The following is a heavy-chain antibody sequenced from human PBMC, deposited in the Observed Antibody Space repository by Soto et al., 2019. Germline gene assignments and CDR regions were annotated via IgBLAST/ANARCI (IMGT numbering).Heavy chain of an antibody. Sequence: QVQLQESGPGLVKPSQTLSLTCTVSGGSINSGNYYWNWIRQHPGKGLEWIGYIYHTGSTYYNPSLKSRLTRSVDTSSNLFSLRLTSVTAADTVVYYCARGRYCSETSCPYAIHDYYGMAVWGQGTTVTVSS. D-gene: IGHD2-2*01. CDR1: GGSINSGNYY. V-gene: IGHV4-31*03. CDR3: ARGRYCSETSCPYAIHDYYGMAV. J-gene: IGHJ6*02. CDR2: IYHTGST.